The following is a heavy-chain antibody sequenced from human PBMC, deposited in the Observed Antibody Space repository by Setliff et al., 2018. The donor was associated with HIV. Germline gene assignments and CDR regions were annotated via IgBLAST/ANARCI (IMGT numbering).Heavy chain of an antibody. V-gene: IGHV3-33*01. Sequence: GGSLRLSCATSGFTFSSYGMHWVRQAPGKGLEWVAVIWYDDSNSYYTDSVKGRFTISRDNSKNTLYLQMSSLRAEDTAVYYCARGRNYYYDTSGYYSRAEYFHHWGLGTLVTVSS. CDR3: ARGRNYYYDTSGYYSRAEYFHH. J-gene: IGHJ1*01. CDR1: GFTFSSYG. D-gene: IGHD3-22*01. CDR2: IWYDDSNS.